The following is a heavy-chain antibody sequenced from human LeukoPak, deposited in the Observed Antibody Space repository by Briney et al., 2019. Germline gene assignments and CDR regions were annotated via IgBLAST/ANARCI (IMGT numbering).Heavy chain of an antibody. CDR3: ARKAKWLRLEGWFDP. CDR1: GGSFGGYY. V-gene: IGHV4-34*01. J-gene: IGHJ5*02. CDR2: INHSGST. D-gene: IGHD5-12*01. Sequence: PSETLSLTCAVYGGSFGGYYWSWIRQPPGKGLEWIGEINHSGSTNYNPSLKSRVTISVDTSRNQFSLKLSSVTAADTAVYYCARKAKWLRLEGWFDPWGQGTLVTVSS.